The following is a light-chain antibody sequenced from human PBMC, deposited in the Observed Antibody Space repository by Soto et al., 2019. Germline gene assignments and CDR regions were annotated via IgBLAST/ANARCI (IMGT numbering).Light chain of an antibody. V-gene: IGKV4-1*01. Sequence: DIVMTQSPDSLSVSLGERVTINCESSQSVLYSSNNKNYIAWYQQKPGQPPKLLIYWASTREFGVPDRFSGSVSGTDFTLTISNLQAEDVAGYHCQQYYTSPTWTFGQGTKVEIK. CDR1: QSVLYSSNNKNY. CDR2: WAS. CDR3: QQYYTSPTWT. J-gene: IGKJ1*01.